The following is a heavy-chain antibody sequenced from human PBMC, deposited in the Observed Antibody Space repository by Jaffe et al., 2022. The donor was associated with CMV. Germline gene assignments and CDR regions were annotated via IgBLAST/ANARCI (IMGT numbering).Heavy chain of an antibody. CDR3: ARGGGGYSYGLYY. D-gene: IGHD5-18*01. CDR2: IYYSGST. CDR1: GGSISSYY. J-gene: IGHJ4*02. V-gene: IGHV4-59*01. Sequence: QVQLQESGPGLVKPSETLSLTCTVSGGSISSYYWSWIRQPPGKGLEWIGYIYYSGSTNYNPSLKSRVTISVDTSKNQFSLKLSSVTAADTAVYYCARGGGGYSYGLYYWGQGTLVTVSS.